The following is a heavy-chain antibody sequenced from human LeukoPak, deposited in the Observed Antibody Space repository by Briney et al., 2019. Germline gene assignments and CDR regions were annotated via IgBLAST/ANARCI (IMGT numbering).Heavy chain of an antibody. D-gene: IGHD4-17*01. V-gene: IGHV4-34*01. Sequence: SETLSLTCAVYSGSFSGYYWSWVRQPPGKGLEWIGEINHSGSTNYNPSLKSRVTMSVDTSKNQFSLKLTSVAAADTAVYYCARSGPRRSAPDYGGNYIKFDYWGQGTLVTVSS. J-gene: IGHJ4*02. CDR2: INHSGST. CDR1: SGSFSGYY. CDR3: ARSGPRRSAPDYGGNYIKFDY.